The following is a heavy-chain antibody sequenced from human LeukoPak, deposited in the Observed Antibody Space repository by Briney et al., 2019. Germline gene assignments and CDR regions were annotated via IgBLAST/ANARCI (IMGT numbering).Heavy chain of an antibody. D-gene: IGHD3-10*01. V-gene: IGHV3-13*04. CDR2: ISTAGDP. CDR1: GFTVSNYD. Sequence: QPGGSLRLSCAASGFTVSNYDLHWVRQGTGKGLEWVSGISTAGDPYYPGSVKGRFTISRENAKKSLYLQMNSLRDGDTAVYYCARGIRAGVWAFDIWGQGTMVTVAS. J-gene: IGHJ3*02. CDR3: ARGIRAGVWAFDI.